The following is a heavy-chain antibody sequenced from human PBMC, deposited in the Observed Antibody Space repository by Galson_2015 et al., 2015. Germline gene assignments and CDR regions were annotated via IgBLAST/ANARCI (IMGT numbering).Heavy chain of an antibody. CDR1: GGTFSSYA. CDR2: IIPILGIA. V-gene: IGHV1-69*04. J-gene: IGHJ4*02. CDR3: AREGYDYGDYGPDY. D-gene: IGHD4-17*01. Sequence: SVKVSCKASGGTFSSYAISWVRQAPGQGLEWMGRIIPILGIANYALKFQGRVTITADKSTSTAYMELSSLRSEDTAVYYCAREGYDYGDYGPDYWGQGTLVTVSS.